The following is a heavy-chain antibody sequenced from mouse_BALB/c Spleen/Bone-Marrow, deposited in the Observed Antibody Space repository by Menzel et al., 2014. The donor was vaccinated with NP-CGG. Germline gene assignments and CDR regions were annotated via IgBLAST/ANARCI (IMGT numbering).Heavy chain of an antibody. Sequence: EVQRVESGGGLVKSGGSLKLSWAASGFSFSNYGMSWVRQTPEKRLEWVATISGDGRYTFYSDSVKGRFTISRDNAKNNLYLQLSSLRSEDTALYYCARHAYYDQTEVSFVYWGQGTLVTVSA. CDR1: GFSFSNYG. CDR2: ISGDGRYT. D-gene: IGHD2-4*01. CDR3: ARHAYYDQTEVSFVY. J-gene: IGHJ3*01. V-gene: IGHV5-9-2*01.